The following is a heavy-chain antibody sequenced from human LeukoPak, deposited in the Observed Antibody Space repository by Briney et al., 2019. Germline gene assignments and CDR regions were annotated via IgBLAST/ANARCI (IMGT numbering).Heavy chain of an antibody. Sequence: GGSLRLSCAASGFTFNSYTMSWVRQAPGKGLEWVSGVSSTGVTTYYADSVKGRFTISRDNSRNTLYLQMNSLRAADTAVYYCAKAGGGMATMRTLGAFDVWGQGTMVTVSS. CDR3: AKAGGGMATMRTLGAFDV. J-gene: IGHJ3*01. CDR2: VSSTGVTT. CDR1: GFTFNSYT. V-gene: IGHV3-23*01. D-gene: IGHD5-24*01.